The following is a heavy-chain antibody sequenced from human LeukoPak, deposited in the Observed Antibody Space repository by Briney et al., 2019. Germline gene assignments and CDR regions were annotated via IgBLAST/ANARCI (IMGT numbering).Heavy chain of an antibody. D-gene: IGHD3-16*01. CDR1: GGPLTRSP. CDR2: ISPIFDIV. J-gene: IGHJ4*02. CDR3: ARNFDDRGSLEY. V-gene: IGHV1-69*02. Sequence: SVKVSCKASGGPLTRSPITWVRQAPGQGLEWMGTISPIFDIVNYAQKLQGRVTFTADKSTVTAYMELTSLRSADTAVYYCARNFDDRGSLEYWGQGTLVTVSP.